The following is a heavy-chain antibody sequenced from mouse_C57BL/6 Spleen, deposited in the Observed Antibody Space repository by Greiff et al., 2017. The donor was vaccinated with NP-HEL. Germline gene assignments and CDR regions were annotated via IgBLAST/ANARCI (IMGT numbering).Heavy chain of an antibody. CDR1: GFTLSDYY. J-gene: IGHJ4*01. CDR3: ARDRGYYAMDY. V-gene: IGHV5-16*01. Sequence: EVQLVESEGGLVQPGSSMKLSCTASGFTLSDYYMAWVRQVPEKGLEWVANINYDGSSTYYLDSLKSRFIISRDNAKNILYLQMSSLKSEDTATYYCARDRGYYAMDYWGQGTSVTVSS. CDR2: INYDGSST.